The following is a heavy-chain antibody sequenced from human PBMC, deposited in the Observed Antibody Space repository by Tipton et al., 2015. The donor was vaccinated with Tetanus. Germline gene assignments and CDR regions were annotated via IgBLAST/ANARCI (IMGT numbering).Heavy chain of an antibody. D-gene: IGHD1-1*01. Sequence: TLSLTCTVSGGSINNYYWSWIRQPPGKGLEWIGYVYYRGGTIASPSLKSRVTMSVDTAKKQVSLILGSVTAADTAVYYCVREGNMLERYFDLWGRGTLVTVSS. CDR3: VREGNMLERYFDL. CDR2: VYYRGGT. CDR1: GGSINNYY. V-gene: IGHV4-59*01. J-gene: IGHJ2*01.